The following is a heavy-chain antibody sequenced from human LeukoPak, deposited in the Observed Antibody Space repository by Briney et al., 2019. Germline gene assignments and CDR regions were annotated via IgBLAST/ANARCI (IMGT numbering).Heavy chain of an antibody. V-gene: IGHV1-18*04. CDR1: GYTFTSYG. CDR2: ISAYNGNT. CDR3: ARGLYSSSWSHQYYFDY. Sequence: GASVKVSCKASGYTFTSYGISWVRQAPGQGLEWVGWISAYNGNTNYAQKLQGRVTMTTDTSTSTAYMELRSLRSDDTAVYYCARGLYSSSWSHQYYFDYWGQGTLVTVSS. J-gene: IGHJ4*02. D-gene: IGHD6-13*01.